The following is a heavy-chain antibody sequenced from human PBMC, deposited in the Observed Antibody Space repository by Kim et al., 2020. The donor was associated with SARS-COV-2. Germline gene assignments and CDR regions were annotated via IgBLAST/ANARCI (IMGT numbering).Heavy chain of an antibody. D-gene: IGHD3-10*01. V-gene: IGHV1-3*01. CDR1: GYTFTSYA. CDR3: ATGLDPRGGMDV. Sequence: ASVKVSCKASGYTFTSYAMHWVRQAPGQRLEWMGWINAGNGNTKYSQKFQGRVTITRDTSASTAYMELSSLRSEDTAVYYCATGLDPRGGMDVWGQGTTVTVSS. CDR2: INAGNGNT. J-gene: IGHJ6*02.